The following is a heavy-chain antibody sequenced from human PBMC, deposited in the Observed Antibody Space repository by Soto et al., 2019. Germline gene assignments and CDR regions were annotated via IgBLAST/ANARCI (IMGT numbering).Heavy chain of an antibody. J-gene: IGHJ4*03. D-gene: IGHD2-21*01. Sequence: PGGSLRLSCATSGFTFSSYSMHWFRQTPDRGLEWVAVISSEGRFTFYADSVKGRFTISRDNSKNTLYLQMNSLRAEDAAVYFCAREVVTSKWYFDNRGQGIVVTVSS. CDR1: GFTFSSYS. CDR2: ISSEGRFT. CDR3: AREVVTSKWYFDN. V-gene: IGHV3-30*04.